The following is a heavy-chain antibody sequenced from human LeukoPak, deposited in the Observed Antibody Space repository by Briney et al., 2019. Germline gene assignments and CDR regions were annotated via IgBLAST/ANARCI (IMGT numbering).Heavy chain of an antibody. D-gene: IGHD5-24*01. J-gene: IGHJ4*02. CDR3: ITVERWLLNTSPY. CDR2: ISGSGDST. V-gene: IGHV3-23*01. CDR1: GYTFSNYA. Sequence: PGGSLRLSCEASGYTFSNYAMSWVRQAPGKGLEWVSAISGSGDSTYYADSVKGRFTISRDNSKNTLYLQMNSLRTEDTAVYYCITVERWLLNTSPYWGQGTLVTVSS.